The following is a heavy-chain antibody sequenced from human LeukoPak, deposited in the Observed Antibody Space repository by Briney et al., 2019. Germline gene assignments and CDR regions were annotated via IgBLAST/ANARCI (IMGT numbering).Heavy chain of an antibody. D-gene: IGHD2-8*02. CDR1: EFTSSAFW. CDR3: AIFAGAVPGNLLL. Sequence: GGSLRLSCAASEFTSSAFWMTWVRRPPGKGLECVANINKDGTEKEYVDSVKGRFSIFRDNAKNSVFLQMNSLRAEDTAVYYCAIFAGAVPGNLLLWGKGTTVIVSA. V-gene: IGHV3-7*01. J-gene: IGHJ6*04. CDR2: INKDGTEK.